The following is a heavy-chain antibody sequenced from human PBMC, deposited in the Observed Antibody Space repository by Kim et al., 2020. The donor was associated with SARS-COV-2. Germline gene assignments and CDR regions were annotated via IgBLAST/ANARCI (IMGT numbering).Heavy chain of an antibody. J-gene: IGHJ2*01. V-gene: IGHV4-59*01. CDR3: ARDIAFVGATLYIDL. CDR1: GGSITTNY. Sequence: SQTLSLTCSVSGGSITTNYWSWIRQPPGKGLEWIGYMYYSGSVTYNPSLESRVTLSLDTSKNLFSLNLRSVTVADTAVYYCARDIAFVGATLYIDLWGHGTLVTVSS. D-gene: IGHD1-26*01. CDR2: MYYSGSV.